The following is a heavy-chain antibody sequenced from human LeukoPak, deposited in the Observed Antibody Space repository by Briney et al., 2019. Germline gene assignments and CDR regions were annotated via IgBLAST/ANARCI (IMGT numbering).Heavy chain of an antibody. D-gene: IGHD2/OR15-2a*01. CDR3: ATESIPDY. Sequence: PGGSLRLSCAASGFIFNTYGMGWVRQAPGKGLEWVSYISSTRSPIHYADSVKGRFTISRDNAKNSLYPQMNSLRAEDTAVYYCATESIPDYWGQGTLVTVSP. J-gene: IGHJ4*02. V-gene: IGHV3-48*01. CDR2: ISSTRSPI. CDR1: GFIFNTYG.